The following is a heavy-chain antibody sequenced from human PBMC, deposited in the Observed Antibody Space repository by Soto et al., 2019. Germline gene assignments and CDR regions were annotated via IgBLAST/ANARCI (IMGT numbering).Heavy chain of an antibody. CDR1: GYTFTTYG. J-gene: IGHJ6*02. V-gene: IGHV1-18*01. CDR2: ISGYDGHT. D-gene: IGHD3-16*01. Sequence: QVQLVQSGAEVRKPGASVKVSCKASGYTFTTYGITWVRQAPGQGLEWMGWISGYDGHTKYAQKFQGRIIMTTDTSTSTVYMDLRSLRYDDTAVYYCAREGEMPYYYYGLDVWGQGTTVTVSS. CDR3: AREGEMPYYYYGLDV.